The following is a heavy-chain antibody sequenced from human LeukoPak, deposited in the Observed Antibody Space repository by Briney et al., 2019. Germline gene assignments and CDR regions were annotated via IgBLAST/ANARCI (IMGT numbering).Heavy chain of an antibody. V-gene: IGHV3-21*01. CDR2: ISSSSSYI. J-gene: IGHJ4*02. D-gene: IGHD4-17*01. CDR1: GFTFSSYS. Sequence: PGGSLRLSCAASGFTFSSYSMNWVRQAPGKGLEWVSSISSSSSYIYYADSVKGRFTISRDNAKNSLYLQMNSLRAEDTAVYYCARAVTTVLGARDYWGQGTLVTVSS. CDR3: ARAVTTVLGARDY.